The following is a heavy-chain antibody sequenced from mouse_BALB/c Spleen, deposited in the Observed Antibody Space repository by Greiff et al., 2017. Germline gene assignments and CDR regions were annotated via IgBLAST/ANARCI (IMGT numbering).Heavy chain of an antibody. Sequence: DVMLVESGGGLVKPGGSLKLSCAASGFTFSSYAMSWVRQSPEKRLEWVAEISSGGSYTYYPDTVTGRFTLSRDNAKNTLYLEMSSLRSEDTAMYYCARAPSTGRFAYWGQGTLVTVSA. V-gene: IGHV5-9-4*01. J-gene: IGHJ3*01. D-gene: IGHD4-1*02. CDR2: ISSGGSYT. CDR1: GFTFSSYA. CDR3: ARAPSTGRFAY.